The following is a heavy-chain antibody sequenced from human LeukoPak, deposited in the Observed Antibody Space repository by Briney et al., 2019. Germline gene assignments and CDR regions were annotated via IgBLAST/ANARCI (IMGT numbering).Heavy chain of an antibody. D-gene: IGHD3-10*01. CDR2: MNPNSGNT. CDR3: ARTPYYYGSGSPAGKGYYYYMDV. V-gene: IGHV1-8*02. Sequence: ASVKVSCKASGYTFTSYYMHWVRQATGQGLEWMGWMNPNSGNTGYAQKFQGRVTMTRNTSISTAYMELSSLRSEDTAVYYCARTPYYYGSGSPAGKGYYYYMDVWGKGTTVTISS. J-gene: IGHJ6*03. CDR1: GYTFTSYY.